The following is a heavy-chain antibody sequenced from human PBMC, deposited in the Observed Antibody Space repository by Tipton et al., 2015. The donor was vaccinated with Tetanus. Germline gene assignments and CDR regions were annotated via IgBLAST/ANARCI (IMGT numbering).Heavy chain of an antibody. Sequence: QVQLVQSGGGVVQPGRSLRLSCAASGFTFSNSGMHWVRQAPGKGLEWVAIISYDGNYQSYAESVKGRFTISRDNSKSTLFLQMNGLRAEDTAVYYCIYPISWSAFAYWGQGSLFTVSS. CDR2: ISYDGNYQ. CDR3: IYPISWSAFAY. J-gene: IGHJ4*02. D-gene: IGHD6-13*01. V-gene: IGHV3-30*03. CDR1: GFTFSNSG.